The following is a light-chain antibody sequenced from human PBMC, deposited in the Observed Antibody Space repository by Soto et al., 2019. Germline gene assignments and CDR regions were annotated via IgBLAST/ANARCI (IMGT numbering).Light chain of an antibody. Sequence: EIVLTQSPGTLSLSPGERATLSCRASQSVSSSDLAWYQQKPGQAPRLLIYGASSRATGIPDRFSGSGSGTDFTLTISGLEREDSAAYYCQRHGATFGQGTKVEIK. V-gene: IGKV3-20*01. CDR1: QSVSSSD. CDR3: QRHGAT. CDR2: GAS. J-gene: IGKJ1*01.